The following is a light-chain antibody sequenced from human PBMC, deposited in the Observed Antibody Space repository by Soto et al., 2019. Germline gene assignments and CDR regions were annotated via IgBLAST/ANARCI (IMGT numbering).Light chain of an antibody. V-gene: IGKV3-15*01. CDR1: QSVISSY. Sequence: EIVLTQSPGTLSLSPGERATLSCRASQSVISSYLAWYRQKPGQAPRLLIYGASTRATGIPARFSGSGSGTEFTLTISSLQSEDFAVYYCQQYNNWPPWTFGQGTKGDIK. CDR2: GAS. J-gene: IGKJ1*01. CDR3: QQYNNWPPWT.